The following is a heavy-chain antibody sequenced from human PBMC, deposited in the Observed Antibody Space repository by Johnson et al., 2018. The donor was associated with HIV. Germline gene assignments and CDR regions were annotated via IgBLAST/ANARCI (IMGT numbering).Heavy chain of an antibody. V-gene: IGHV3-66*02. CDR2: LYSGGSR. CDR3: AREGYYDSSGYYGAFDI. CDR1: GFTVSSSY. D-gene: IGHD3-22*01. J-gene: IGHJ3*02. Sequence: VQLVESGGGLVQPGGSLRLSCAASGFTVSSSYMSWVRQAPGKGLEWVSVLYSGGSRYYADSVKGRFIISRDNSKTTLYLQLNSLRPEDTAVYYCAREGYYDSSGYYGAFDIWGQGTMVTVSS.